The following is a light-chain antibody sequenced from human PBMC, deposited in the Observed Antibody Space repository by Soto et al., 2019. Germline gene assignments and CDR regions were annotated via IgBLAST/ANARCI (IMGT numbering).Light chain of an antibody. V-gene: IGLV1-44*01. CDR3: AAWNDSLNGHVV. CDR2: SDH. CDR1: NSNIGNNT. J-gene: IGLJ2*01. Sequence: QSVLTQPPSASGTPGQRVTISCSGSNSNIGNNTVNWYQQLPGTAPNLLIYSDHQRPSGVPDRFSGSKSGTSASLAISGLQSEDEADYYCAAWNDSLNGHVVFGGGTKLTVL.